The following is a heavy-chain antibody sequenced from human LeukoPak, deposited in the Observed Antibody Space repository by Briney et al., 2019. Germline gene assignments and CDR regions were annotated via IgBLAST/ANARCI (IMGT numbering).Heavy chain of an antibody. D-gene: IGHD6-13*01. Sequence: GGSLRLSCAASGFTFSSYGMHWVRQAPGKGLEWVAFIRYDGSNKYYADSVKGRFTISRDNSKNTLYLQMNSLRAEDTAVYYCAKDHIRYSSSWPPDYWGQGTLVTVSS. CDR3: AKDHIRYSSSWPPDY. J-gene: IGHJ4*02. CDR1: GFTFSSYG. CDR2: IRYDGSNK. V-gene: IGHV3-30*02.